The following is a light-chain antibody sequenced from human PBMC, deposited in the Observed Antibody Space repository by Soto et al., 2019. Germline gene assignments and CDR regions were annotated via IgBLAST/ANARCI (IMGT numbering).Light chain of an antibody. Sequence: QSALTQPASVSGSPGQSITISCTGTSSDVGGYNFVSWYQQHPGKAPKLIIYDANNRPSGVPARFSGSKSGNTASLTISGLQAEDESDYYCSSYTSSSTPYVFGTGTKVTVL. V-gene: IGLV2-14*01. J-gene: IGLJ1*01. CDR3: SSYTSSSTPYV. CDR2: DAN. CDR1: SSDVGGYNF.